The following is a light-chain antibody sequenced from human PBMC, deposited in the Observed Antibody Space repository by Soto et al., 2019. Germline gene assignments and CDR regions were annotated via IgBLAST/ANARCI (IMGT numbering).Light chain of an antibody. J-gene: IGKJ1*01. CDR2: KAS. CDR1: QSISSW. Sequence: DIQMTQSPSTLCASVGDRVTMACRASQSISSWLAWYQQKPGKAPKLLIYKASSLESGVPSRFSGSGSGTEFTLTISSLQPEDFGTYYCQQYNFYWSFGQGTKV. V-gene: IGKV1-5*03. CDR3: QQYNFYWS.